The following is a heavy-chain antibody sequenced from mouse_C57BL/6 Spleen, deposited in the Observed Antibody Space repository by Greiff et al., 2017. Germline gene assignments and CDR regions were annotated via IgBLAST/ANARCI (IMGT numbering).Heavy chain of an antibody. CDR3: TVWLLPFAY. V-gene: IGHV6-3*01. D-gene: IGHD2-3*01. Sequence: EVQLVESGGGLVQPGGSMKLSCVASGFTFSNYWMNWVRQSPEKGLEWVAQIRLKSDNYATHYAESVTGRFTISRDDSKSSVYLQMNNLRAEDTGIYYCTVWLLPFAYWGQGTLVTVSA. J-gene: IGHJ3*01. CDR2: IRLKSDNYAT. CDR1: GFTFSNYW.